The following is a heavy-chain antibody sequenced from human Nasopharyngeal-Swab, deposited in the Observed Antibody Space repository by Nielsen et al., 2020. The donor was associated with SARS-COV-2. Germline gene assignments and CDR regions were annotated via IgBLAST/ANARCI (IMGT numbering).Heavy chain of an antibody. CDR2: VSASGGST. CDR1: GFTFNIYA. J-gene: IGHJ3*01. V-gene: IGHV3-23*01. D-gene: IGHD3-10*01. CDR3: AKDGVVRGDALDL. Sequence: GESLKISCAASGFTFNIYAMVWVRRAPGRGLQWVTGVSASGGSTYYTDSVEGRFSISRDNSKNTLFLQMHSLRVEDTAVYYCAKDGVVRGDALDLWGQGTMVTVSS.